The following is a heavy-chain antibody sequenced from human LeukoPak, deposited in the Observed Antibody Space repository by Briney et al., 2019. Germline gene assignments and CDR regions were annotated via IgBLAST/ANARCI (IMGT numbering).Heavy chain of an antibody. J-gene: IGHJ4*02. CDR1: GYTFTSYD. CDR3: ARAYGDQYYFDY. Sequence: GASVKVSCKASGYTFTSYDISWVRQAPGQGLEWIGRIIPILGIANYAQKFQGRVTITADKSTSTAYMELSSLRSEDTAVYYCARAYGDQYYFDYWGQGTLVTVSS. V-gene: IGHV1-69*04. CDR2: IIPILGIA. D-gene: IGHD4-17*01.